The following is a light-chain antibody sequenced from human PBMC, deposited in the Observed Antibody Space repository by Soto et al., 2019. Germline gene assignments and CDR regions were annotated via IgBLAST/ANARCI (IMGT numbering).Light chain of an antibody. CDR3: QQYNNWPQT. J-gene: IGKJ1*01. V-gene: IGKV3-15*01. CDR1: QSVSSSY. CDR2: GAS. Sequence: EIVLTQSPGTLSLSPGERATLSCRASQSVSSSYLAWYQQKPGQAPRLLIYGASTRATGIPARFSGSGSGTEFTLTISSLQSEDFAVYYCQQYNNWPQTFGQGNKVDIK.